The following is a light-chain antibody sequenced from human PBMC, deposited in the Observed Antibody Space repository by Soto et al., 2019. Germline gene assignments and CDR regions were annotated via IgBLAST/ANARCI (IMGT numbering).Light chain of an antibody. CDR2: AAS. CDR1: QSVTTY. Sequence: DIQMTQSPSSLSASVGDRVTITCRASQSVTTYLHWYQQKPGKPPKLLIYAASSLQSGDPSRFSGSGSGTDFTLTISNLQPEDSATYYCQQSHSTPPWTFGQGTKVEMK. CDR3: QQSHSTPPWT. V-gene: IGKV1-39*01. J-gene: IGKJ1*01.